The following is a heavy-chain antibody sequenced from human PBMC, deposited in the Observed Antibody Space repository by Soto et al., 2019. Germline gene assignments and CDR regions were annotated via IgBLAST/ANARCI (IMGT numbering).Heavy chain of an antibody. V-gene: IGHV3-23*01. CDR2: ISGSGGST. CDR3: AKDLEQLVGIFDY. D-gene: IGHD6-13*01. CDR1: GFTFSSYA. J-gene: IGHJ4*02. Sequence: GGSLRLSCAASGFTFSSYAMSWVRQAPGKGLEWVSAISGSGGSTYYADSVKGRYTSSSDNSKNTLYLQMNSLRAEDTAVYYCAKDLEQLVGIFDYWGQGTLVTVSS.